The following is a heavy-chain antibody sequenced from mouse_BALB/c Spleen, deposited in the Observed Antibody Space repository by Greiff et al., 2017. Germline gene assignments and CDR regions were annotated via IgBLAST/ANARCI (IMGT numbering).Heavy chain of an antibody. V-gene: IGHV3-6*02. Sequence: EVQVVESGPGLVKPSQSLSLTCSVTGYSITSGYYWNWIRQFPGNKLEWMGYISYDGSNNYNPSLKNRISITRDTSKNQFFLKLNSVTTEDTATYYCARDLGFSYAMDYWGQGTSVTVSS. CDR2: ISYDGSN. CDR3: ARDLGFSYAMDY. CDR1: GYSITSGYY. J-gene: IGHJ4*01. D-gene: IGHD4-1*01.